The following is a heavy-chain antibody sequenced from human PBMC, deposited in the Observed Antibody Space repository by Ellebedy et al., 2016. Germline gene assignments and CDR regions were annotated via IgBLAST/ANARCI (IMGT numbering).Heavy chain of an antibody. CDR3: ARGGSTIMITFGAVDAFDI. J-gene: IGHJ3*02. CDR2: IYYSGST. V-gene: IGHV4-59*12. Sequence: SETLSLTXTVSGGSISSYYWSWIRQPPGKGLEWIGYIYYSGSTNYNPSLKSRVTISVDTSKNQFSLKLSSVTAADTAVYYCARGGSTIMITFGAVDAFDIWGQGTMVTVSS. D-gene: IGHD3-16*01. CDR1: GGSISSYY.